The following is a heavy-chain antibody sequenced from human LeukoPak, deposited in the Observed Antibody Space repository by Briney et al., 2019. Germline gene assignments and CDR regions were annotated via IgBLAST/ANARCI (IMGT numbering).Heavy chain of an antibody. CDR2: INHSGTT. D-gene: IGHD5-24*01. Sequence: SETLSLTCAVYGGSFSDYYWSWIRQPPGKGLEWIGEINHSGTTTYNPSLKSRVTISVDMSKNQFSLKLSSVTAADTAVYYCARGREIVDFWGQGTLVTVSS. CDR1: GGSFSDYY. CDR3: ARGREIVDF. V-gene: IGHV4-34*01. J-gene: IGHJ4*02.